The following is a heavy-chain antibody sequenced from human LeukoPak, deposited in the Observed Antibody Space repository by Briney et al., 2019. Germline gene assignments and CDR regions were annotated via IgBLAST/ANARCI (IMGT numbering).Heavy chain of an antibody. CDR2: INHSGST. J-gene: IGHJ5*02. CDR3: ARDKSLAHYYGSGRHDNWFDP. CDR1: GGSFSGYY. Sequence: PSETLSLTCAVYGGSFSGYYWSWIRQPPGKGLEWIGEINHSGSTNYNPSLKSRVTISVDTSKNQFSLKLSSVTAADTAVYYCARDKSLAHYYGSGRHDNWFDPWGQGTLVTVSS. D-gene: IGHD3-10*01. V-gene: IGHV4-34*01.